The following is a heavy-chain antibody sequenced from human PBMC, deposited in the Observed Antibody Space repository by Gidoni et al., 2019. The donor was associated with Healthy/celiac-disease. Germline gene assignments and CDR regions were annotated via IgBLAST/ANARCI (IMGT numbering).Heavy chain of an antibody. Sequence: AQLVQSWAAVTKPGALVTVSCKSSGYPVTRYYMHWVRQDDGEGLEWMGWINPNSGGTNYAQKFQGRVTMTRDTSISTAYMELSRLRSDDTAGYYCARGGSELWFGESYYFDYWGQGTLVTVSS. CDR1: GYPVTRYY. D-gene: IGHD3-10*01. CDR3: ARGGSELWFGESYYFDY. J-gene: IGHJ4*02. CDR2: INPNSGGT. V-gene: IGHV1-2*02.